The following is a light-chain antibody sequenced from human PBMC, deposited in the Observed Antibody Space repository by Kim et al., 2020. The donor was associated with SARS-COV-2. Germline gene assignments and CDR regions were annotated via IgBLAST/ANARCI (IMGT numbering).Light chain of an antibody. CDR2: WAS. CDR1: QTDWSSYNNKNT. CDR3: QQYYNPPYT. V-gene: IGKV4-1*01. J-gene: IGKJ2*01. Sequence: ATITCNSSQTDWSSYNNKNTLAWYQQKSGQPPKLLIYWASTRESGVPDRFSGSGSGTDFTLTISSLQAEDVAVYYCQQYYNPPYTFGQGTKLEI.